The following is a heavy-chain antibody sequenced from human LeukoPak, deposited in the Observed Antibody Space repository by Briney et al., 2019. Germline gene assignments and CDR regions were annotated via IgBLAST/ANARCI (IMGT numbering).Heavy chain of an antibody. V-gene: IGHV1-69*13. CDR3: ARQWNCSGGSCYSGAFDI. D-gene: IGHD2-15*01. CDR1: GGTFSSYA. CDR2: IIPIFGTA. J-gene: IGHJ3*02. Sequence: ASVKVSCKASGGTFSSYAINWVRQAPGQGLEWMGGIIPIFGTANYAQKFQGRVTITADESTSTAYMELSSLRSEDTAVYYCARQWNCSGGSCYSGAFDIWGQGTMVTVSS.